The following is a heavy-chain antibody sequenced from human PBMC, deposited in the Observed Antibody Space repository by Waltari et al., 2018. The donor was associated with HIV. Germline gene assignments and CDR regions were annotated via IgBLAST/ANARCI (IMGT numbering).Heavy chain of an antibody. CDR1: GFNFRNFA. J-gene: IGHJ3*01. CDR3: AKSMRDLRPSAFDV. Sequence: EVQLLESGGGLVQPGGSLRLSCKASGFNFRNFAMSWVRQAPGKGREWVLALSGSGSTAAYADYVKGRFTISRDFSNNTLFLQMNNLRAEDTAVYFCAKSMRDLRPSAFDVWGQGTMVAISS. CDR2: LSGSGSTA. D-gene: IGHD2-8*01. V-gene: IGHV3-23*01.